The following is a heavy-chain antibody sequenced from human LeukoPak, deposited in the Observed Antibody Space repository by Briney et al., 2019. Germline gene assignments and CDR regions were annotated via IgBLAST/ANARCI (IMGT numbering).Heavy chain of an antibody. CDR2: IYYSGST. D-gene: IGHD6-13*01. Sequence: SETLSLTCTVSGGSISSYYWSWIRQPPGKGLEWIGYIYYSGSTNYNPSLKSRVTISVDTSKNQFSLKLSSVTAADTAVYYCARRIAAAVNWFDPWGQGTLVTVSS. J-gene: IGHJ5*02. CDR1: GGSISSYY. V-gene: IGHV4-59*08. CDR3: ARRIAAAVNWFDP.